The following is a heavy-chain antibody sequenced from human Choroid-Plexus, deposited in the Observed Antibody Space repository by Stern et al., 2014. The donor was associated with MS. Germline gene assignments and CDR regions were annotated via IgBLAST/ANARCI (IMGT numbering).Heavy chain of an antibody. V-gene: IGHV3-30*18. CDR3: AKDRQYLTYFFDH. Sequence: VQLVESGGGVVQPGRPLRLSCVASGFTFGSCAMHWVRQAPGKGLEWVAGVSYDGSNKYYADSVKGRFTISRDNSQNTLYMQMSSPRPEDTAVYYCAKDRQYLTYFFDHWGQGSLGTVSS. CDR2: VSYDGSNK. J-gene: IGHJ5*02. D-gene: IGHD2/OR15-2a*01. CDR1: GFTFGSCA.